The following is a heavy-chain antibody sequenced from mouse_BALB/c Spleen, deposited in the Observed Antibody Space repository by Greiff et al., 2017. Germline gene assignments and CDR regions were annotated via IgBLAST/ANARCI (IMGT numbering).Heavy chain of an antibody. V-gene: IGHV2-9*02. J-gene: IGHJ4*01. Sequence: VQLKESGPGLVAPSQSLSITCTVSGFSLTSYGVHWVRQPPGKGLEWLGVIWAGGSTNYNSALMSRLSISKDNSKSQVFLKMNSLQTDDTAMYYCARGPLYYGTLYYAMDYWGQGTSVTVSS. D-gene: IGHD1-1*01. CDR3: ARGPLYYGTLYYAMDY. CDR2: IWAGGST. CDR1: GFSLTSYG.